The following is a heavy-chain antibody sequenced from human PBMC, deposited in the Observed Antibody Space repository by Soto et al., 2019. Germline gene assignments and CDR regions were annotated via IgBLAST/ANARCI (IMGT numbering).Heavy chain of an antibody. V-gene: IGHV3-23*01. D-gene: IGHD3-3*01. Sequence: GGSLRLSCVASGFTFENYAMSWVRQAPGKGLEWVSAISGSGGTTYYSDPVKGRFTISRDNSKNTVYLQMNDLRVEDAAEYFCAKDSWAIFGVPAGEYYAMDVWGQGTTVTVSS. CDR3: AKDSWAIFGVPAGEYYAMDV. CDR1: GFTFENYA. J-gene: IGHJ6*02. CDR2: ISGSGGTT.